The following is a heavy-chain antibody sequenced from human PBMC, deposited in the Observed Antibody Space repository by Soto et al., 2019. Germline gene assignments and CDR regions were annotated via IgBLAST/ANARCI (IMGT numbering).Heavy chain of an antibody. J-gene: IGHJ4*02. V-gene: IGHV4-59*01. CDR3: SRVGGYYGDYPNFDY. CDR2: VYYSGST. CDR1: GSSISPYY. D-gene: IGHD4-17*01. Sequence: SETLSLSCIVSGSSISPYYWTWIRQPPGKGLEWIGNVYYSGSTNYNPSLKSRVTMSVDRSRNQFSLRLTSVTAADTAVYFCSRVGGYYGDYPNFDYWGQGSRVTVSS.